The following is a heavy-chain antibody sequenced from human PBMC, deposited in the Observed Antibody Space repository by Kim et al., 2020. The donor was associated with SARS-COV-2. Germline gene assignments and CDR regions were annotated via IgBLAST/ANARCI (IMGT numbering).Heavy chain of an antibody. CDR1: GYTFTNYA. D-gene: IGHD4-17*01. V-gene: IGHV7-4-1*02. CDR2: INTNTGNP. J-gene: IGHJ4*02. CDR3: ARGYPTVTTSLASY. Sequence: ASVKVSCKASGYTFTNYAMNCVRQAPGQGLEWMGWINTNTGNPTYAQGFTGRFVFSLDTSVSTAYLQISSLKAEDTAVYYCARGYPTVTTSLASYWGQGTLVTVSS.